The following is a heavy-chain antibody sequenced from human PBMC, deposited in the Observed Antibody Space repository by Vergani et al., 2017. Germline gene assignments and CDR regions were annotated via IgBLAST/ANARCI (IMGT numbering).Heavy chain of an antibody. CDR3: ARHSTVEWLVKLGWIDP. CDR2: IYYSGST. J-gene: IGHJ5*02. V-gene: IGHV4-39*01. Sequence: QLQLQESGPGLVKPSATLSLTCSVSGASIRSSNYYWGWIRQPPGKGLEWIAIIYYSGSTYYNPSLKSRVTIPVDTSKNQFSLKLGSVTAADTAVYFCARHSTVEWLVKLGWIDPLGQGILVTVSS. D-gene: IGHD6-19*01. CDR1: GASIRSSNYY.